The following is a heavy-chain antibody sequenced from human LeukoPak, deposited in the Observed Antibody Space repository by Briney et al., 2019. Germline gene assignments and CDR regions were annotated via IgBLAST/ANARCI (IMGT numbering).Heavy chain of an antibody. CDR1: GGSITGYY. Sequence: PSETLSFTCAVYGGSITGYYWSWIRQTPGRGLEWVGEIHYTGATSYNPSLKSRATISTDTSKNQFSLRLRSVTAADTAVYYCARGNILTGYCFDFWGQGALVTVSS. CDR2: IHYTGAT. V-gene: IGHV4-34*01. D-gene: IGHD3-9*01. J-gene: IGHJ4*02. CDR3: ARGNILTGYCFDF.